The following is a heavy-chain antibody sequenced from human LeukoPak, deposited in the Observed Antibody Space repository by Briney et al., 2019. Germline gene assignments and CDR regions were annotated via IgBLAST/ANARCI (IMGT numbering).Heavy chain of an antibody. CDR1: GFTFSSYA. V-gene: IGHV3-21*01. CDR2: ISSSSSYI. CDR3: ASTTDIVVVPAARGAFDI. J-gene: IGHJ3*02. D-gene: IGHD2-2*01. Sequence: PGGSLRLSCAASGFTFSSYAMNWVRQAPGKGLEWVSSISSSSSYIYYADSVKGRFTISRDNAKNSLYLQMNSLRAEDTAVYYCASTTDIVVVPAARGAFDIWGQGTMVTVSS.